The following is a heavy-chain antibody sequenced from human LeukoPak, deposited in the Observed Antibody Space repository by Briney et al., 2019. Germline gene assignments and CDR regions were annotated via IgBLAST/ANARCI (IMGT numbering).Heavy chain of an antibody. CDR2: INPNSGGT. J-gene: IGHJ4*02. D-gene: IGHD3-22*01. CDR3: ARGINYYYDSSGYYPWYFDY. V-gene: IGHV1-2*02. CDR1: GYTFTGYY. Sequence: ASVKVSCKASGYTFTGYYMHWVRQAPGQGLEWMGWINPNSGGTNYAQKFQGRVTMTRDTSISTAYMELSSLRSEDTAVYYCARGINYYYDSSGYYPWYFDYWGQGTLVTVSS.